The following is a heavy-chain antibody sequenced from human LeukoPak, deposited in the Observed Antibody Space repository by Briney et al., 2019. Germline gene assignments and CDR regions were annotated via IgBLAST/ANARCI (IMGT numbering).Heavy chain of an antibody. CDR1: GFTFSSYS. Sequence: PGGSLRLSCAASGFTFSSYSMNWVRQAPGKGLEWVSSISSSSSYIYYADSVKGRFTISRDNAKNSLYLQMNSVRAEDTAVYYCARDRNYYDSSGSYGGYYYYGMDVWGQGTTVTVSS. CDR2: ISSSSSYI. D-gene: IGHD3-22*01. V-gene: IGHV3-21*01. J-gene: IGHJ6*02. CDR3: ARDRNYYDSSGSYGGYYYYGMDV.